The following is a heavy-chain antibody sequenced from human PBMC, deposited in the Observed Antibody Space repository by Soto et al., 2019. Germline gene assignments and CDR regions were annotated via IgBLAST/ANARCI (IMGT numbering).Heavy chain of an antibody. CDR1: GYTFTGYY. CDR3: AREWDKATVPRDDH. D-gene: IGHD5-18*01. Sequence: GASVKVSCKASGYTFTGYYIHWVRQAPGQGLEWMGCINPKSGDTDYSQKFQGRVTLTRDTSISTVYMEVSSLTSDDTAVYFCAREWDKATVPRDDHWGQGTPVTVSS. J-gene: IGHJ4*01. V-gene: IGHV1-2*02. CDR2: INPKSGDT.